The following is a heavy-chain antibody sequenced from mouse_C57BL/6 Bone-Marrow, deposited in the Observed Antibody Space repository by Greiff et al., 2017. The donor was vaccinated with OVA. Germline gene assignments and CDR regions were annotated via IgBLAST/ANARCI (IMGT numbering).Heavy chain of an antibody. CDR2: ISNGGGRT. V-gene: IGHV5-12*01. Sequence: EVMLVESGGGLVQPGGSLKLSCAASGFTFSDYYMYWVRQTPEKRLEWVAYISNGGGRTYYPDTVKGRIAIYRDNAKNTLYLKMSRLKSEDTARYYCARLTGYFWGQGTAVTVSS. D-gene: IGHD4-1*01. CDR1: GFTFSDYY. J-gene: IGHJ4*01. CDR3: ARLTGYF.